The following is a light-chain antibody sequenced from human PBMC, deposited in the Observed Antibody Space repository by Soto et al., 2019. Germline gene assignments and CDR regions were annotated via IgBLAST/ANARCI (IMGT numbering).Light chain of an antibody. CDR1: SSDIGGYGY. Sequence: QSALTQPASVSGSPGQSITISCTGTSSDIGGYGYVSWYQQHPGKAPKLIIFDVSSRPSGVSDRFSGSKSGNTASLTISGLQAEDEADYYCSSYASSSTVVFGGGTKVTVL. V-gene: IGLV2-14*01. J-gene: IGLJ2*01. CDR3: SSYASSSTVV. CDR2: DVS.